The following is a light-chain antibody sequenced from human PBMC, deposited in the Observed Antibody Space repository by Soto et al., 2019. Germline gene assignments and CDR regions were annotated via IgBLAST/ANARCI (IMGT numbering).Light chain of an antibody. CDR1: QSVLYSSNNKNY. CDR3: QQYYSTPPWT. Sequence: DIVMTQSPDSLAVSLGERATIDCKSSQSVLYSSNNKNYLAWYQQKPGQPPKLXXYWASTRESGVPDRFSGSGSGTDFTLTISSLQAEDVAVYYCQQYYSTPPWTFGQGTKVDIK. J-gene: IGKJ1*01. V-gene: IGKV4-1*01. CDR2: WAS.